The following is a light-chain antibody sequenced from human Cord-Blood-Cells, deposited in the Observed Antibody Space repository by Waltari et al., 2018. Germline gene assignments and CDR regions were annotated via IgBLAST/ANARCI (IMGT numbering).Light chain of an antibody. Sequence: EIVLTQSPATLSLSPGDRATLSCSASQSISSYLDWYQQKPGQAPWLLIYDASNRTTGIPARFSGSASGTDFTLTISSLEPEDFAVYYCQQRSNWITFGQGTRLEIK. V-gene: IGKV3-11*01. J-gene: IGKJ5*01. CDR2: DAS. CDR3: QQRSNWIT. CDR1: QSISSY.